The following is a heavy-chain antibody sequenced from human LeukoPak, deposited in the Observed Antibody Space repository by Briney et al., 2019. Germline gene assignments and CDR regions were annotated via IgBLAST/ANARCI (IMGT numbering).Heavy chain of an antibody. CDR3: ARGARPPHYYYYMDV. CDR2: ISAKKGNT. J-gene: IGHJ6*03. Sequence: GASVKVSCKASGYTFTSYGISWVRQAPGQGLEWMGWISAKKGNTDYAQKLQGRVTMTTDTSTSTAYMELSSLRSEDTAVYYCARGARPPHYYYYMDVWGKGTTVTVSS. V-gene: IGHV1-18*01. CDR1: GYTFTSYG.